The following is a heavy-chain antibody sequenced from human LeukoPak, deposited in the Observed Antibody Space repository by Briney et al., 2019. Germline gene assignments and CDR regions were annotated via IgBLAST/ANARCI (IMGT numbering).Heavy chain of an antibody. V-gene: IGHV4-59*01. D-gene: IGHD3-22*01. J-gene: IGHJ4*02. CDR3: ARASRDSSGYVIDY. Sequence: SETLSLTCTVSGGSISSYYWSWIRQPPGKGLEWIGYIYYSGSTNYNPSLKSRVTISVDTSKNQFSLKLSSVTAADTAVYYCARASRDSSGYVIDYWGQGTLVTVSS. CDR1: GGSISSYY. CDR2: IYYSGST.